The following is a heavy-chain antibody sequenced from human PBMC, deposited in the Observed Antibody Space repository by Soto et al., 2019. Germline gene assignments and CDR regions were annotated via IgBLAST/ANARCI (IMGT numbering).Heavy chain of an antibody. D-gene: IGHD3-10*01. CDR2: INSDGSST. V-gene: IGHV3-74*01. CDR3: VRDYFGPGPY. J-gene: IGHJ4*01. CDR1: GFTFSSYW. Sequence: GGSLRLSCASSGFTFSSYWMHWVRQAPGKGLVWVSRINSDGSSTSYADSVKGRFTISRDNAKNSLFLQMNSLRVEDTAVYYCVRDYFGPGPYWGQGTLVTVSS.